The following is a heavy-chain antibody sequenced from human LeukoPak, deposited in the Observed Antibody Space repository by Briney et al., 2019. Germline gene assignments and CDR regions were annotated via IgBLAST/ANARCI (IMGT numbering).Heavy chain of an antibody. CDR3: ARGSYDSSDFEYFHH. D-gene: IGHD3-22*01. J-gene: IGHJ1*01. V-gene: IGHV3-7*01. CDR1: GITFRSYW. CDR2: IKRDGSEK. Sequence: GGSLRLSCAASGITFRSYWMSWVRQAPGKGLEWVANIKRDGSEKFYVDSVKGRFTISRDNAKNSLYLQMNSLRAADTAVYYCARGSYDSSDFEYFHHWGQGTLVTVSS.